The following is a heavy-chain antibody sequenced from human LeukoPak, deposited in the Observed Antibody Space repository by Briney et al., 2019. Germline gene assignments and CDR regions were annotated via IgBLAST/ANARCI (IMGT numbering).Heavy chain of an antibody. CDR1: GYSFPNYW. D-gene: IGHD3-10*01. V-gene: IGHV5-10-1*01. Sequence: KPGESLRLSCKGSGYSFPNYWITWVRQMPGKGLEWMGRIDPSDSYTNYSPSFQGHVTISADKSISTAYLQWSSLTASDTAMYYCARHGYYGSGSYYSFDYWGQGTLVTVSS. CDR3: ARHGYYGSGSYYSFDY. CDR2: IDPSDSYT. J-gene: IGHJ4*02.